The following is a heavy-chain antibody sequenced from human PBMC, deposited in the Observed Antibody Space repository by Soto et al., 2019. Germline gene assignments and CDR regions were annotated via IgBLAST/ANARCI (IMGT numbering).Heavy chain of an antibody. CDR3: ARHYTGSRPFDC. J-gene: IGHJ4*02. Sequence: QVQLQESGPGLVKPSGTLSLTCAVSGGSISSSNWWSWVRQPPGKGLEWIGEIYHSGRTSYNPSLMSRISKAVDSSIHVFTLNLSSATSADTGVLYCARHYTGSRPFDCWGQRTLVTVSS. V-gene: IGHV4-4*02. D-gene: IGHD2-15*01. CDR1: GGSISSSNW. CDR2: IYHSGRT.